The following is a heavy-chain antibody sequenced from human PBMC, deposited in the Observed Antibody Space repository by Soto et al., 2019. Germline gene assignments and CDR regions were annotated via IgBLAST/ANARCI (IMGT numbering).Heavy chain of an antibody. CDR2: INPNSGGT. CDR3: ARVYYYDSSGPNDAFDT. Sequence: GASVKVSCKASGYTFTGYYMHWVRQAPGQGLEWMGWINPNSGGTNYAQKFQGRVTMTRDTSISTAYMELSRLRSDDTAVYYCARVYYYDSSGPNDAFDTWGQGTMVTVSS. V-gene: IGHV1-2*02. D-gene: IGHD3-22*01. CDR1: GYTFTGYY. J-gene: IGHJ3*02.